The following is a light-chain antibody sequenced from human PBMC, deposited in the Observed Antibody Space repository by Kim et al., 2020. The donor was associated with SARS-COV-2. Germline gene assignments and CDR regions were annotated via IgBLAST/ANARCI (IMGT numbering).Light chain of an antibody. CDR3: CSYAGSYTVV. CDR2: DVS. J-gene: IGLJ2*01. V-gene: IGLV2-11*01. Sequence: SELTQPRSVSGSPGQSVTISCTGTSSDVGGYNYVSWYQQHPGKAPKLMIYDVSKRPSGVPDRFSGSKSGNTASLTISGLQAEDEADYYCCSYAGSYTVVFGGGTQLTVL. CDR1: SSDVGGYNY.